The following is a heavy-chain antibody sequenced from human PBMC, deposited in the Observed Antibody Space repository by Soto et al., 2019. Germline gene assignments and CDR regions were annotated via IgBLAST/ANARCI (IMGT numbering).Heavy chain of an antibody. CDR3: AGGVTMVRGVIKDYYYGMDV. D-gene: IGHD3-10*01. V-gene: IGHV1-2*04. Sequence: ASVKVSCKASGYTFTGYYMHWGRQAPGQGLEWMGWINPNSGGTNYAQKFQGWVTMTRDTSISTAYMELSRLRSDDTAVYYCAGGVTMVRGVIKDYYYGMDVWGQGTTVTVSS. CDR2: INPNSGGT. J-gene: IGHJ6*02. CDR1: GYTFTGYY.